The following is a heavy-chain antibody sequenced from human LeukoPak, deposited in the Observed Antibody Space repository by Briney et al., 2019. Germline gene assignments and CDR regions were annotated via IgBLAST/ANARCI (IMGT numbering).Heavy chain of an antibody. J-gene: IGHJ6*02. CDR2: IWYDGSNK. CDR3: ARGWYQLLFKTYYLYYGMDV. D-gene: IGHD2-2*01. CDR1: GFTFSSYG. Sequence: GRSLRLYCAASGFTFSSYGMHWVRQAPGKGLEWVAVIWYDGSNKYYADSVKGRFTISRDNSKNTLYLQMNSLRAEDTAVYYCARGWYQLLFKTYYLYYGMDVWGQGTTVTVSS. V-gene: IGHV3-33*01.